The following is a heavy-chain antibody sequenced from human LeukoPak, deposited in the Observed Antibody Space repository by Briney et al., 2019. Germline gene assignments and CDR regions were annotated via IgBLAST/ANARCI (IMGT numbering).Heavy chain of an antibody. CDR1: EFTFSSYW. J-gene: IGHJ4*02. Sequence: GGSLRLSCAASEFTFSSYWMHWVRQAPGKGLVWVSRINSDGSSTSYADSVKGRFTISRDNAKNTLYLQMNSLRAEDTAVYYCARGVAAAGQKYWGQGTLVTVSS. CDR2: INSDGSST. V-gene: IGHV3-74*01. CDR3: ARGVAAAGQKY. D-gene: IGHD6-13*01.